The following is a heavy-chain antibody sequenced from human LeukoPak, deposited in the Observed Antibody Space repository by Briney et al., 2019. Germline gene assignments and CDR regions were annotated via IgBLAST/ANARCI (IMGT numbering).Heavy chain of an antibody. CDR2: ISWNSGSI. D-gene: IGHD4-17*01. CDR1: GFTFDDYA. V-gene: IGHV3-9*01. CDR3: AKGLDYGDYRAPFDY. Sequence: GRSLRLSCAASGFTFDDYAMHWVRQAPGKGLEWVSGISWNSGSIGYADSVKGRFTISRDNAKNSLYLQMNSLRAEDTALYYCAKGLDYGDYRAPFDYWGQGTLVAVSS. J-gene: IGHJ4*02.